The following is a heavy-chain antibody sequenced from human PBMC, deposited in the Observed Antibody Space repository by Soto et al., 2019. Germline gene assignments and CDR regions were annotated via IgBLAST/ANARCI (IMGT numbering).Heavy chain of an antibody. V-gene: IGHV3-48*01. Sequence: EEQLVESGGGLVQPGGSLRLSCAASGFSFSTHYMNWVRQTPGKGLEWVSSINRDSTVIKYADSVKGRFTIYRDNDRNWGGRTLVKGLEGVSSLNRDSTVINYAASVKGRFTISRDNARNSLSLQMNSLRAEDRARYYCVNGDHYVGPGTLVTVSS. CDR1: GFSFSTHY. CDR3: STVINYAASVKGRFTISRDNARNSLSLQMNSLRAEDRARYYCVNGDHY. CDR2: INRDSTVI. D-gene: IGHD3-22*01. J-gene: IGHJ4*01.